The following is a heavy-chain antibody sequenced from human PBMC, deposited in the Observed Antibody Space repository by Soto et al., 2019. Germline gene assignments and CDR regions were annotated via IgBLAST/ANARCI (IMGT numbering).Heavy chain of an antibody. CDR3: ARDFLAAAGTFDY. J-gene: IGHJ4*02. CDR1: GGSISSGGYY. D-gene: IGHD6-13*01. V-gene: IGHV4-31*03. CDR2: IYYSGST. Sequence: SETLSLTCTVSGGSISSGGYYWSWIRQHPGKGLEWIAYIYYSGSTYYNPSLKSRVTISVDTSKNQFSLKLSSVTAADTAVYYCARDFLAAAGTFDYWGQGTLVTVSS.